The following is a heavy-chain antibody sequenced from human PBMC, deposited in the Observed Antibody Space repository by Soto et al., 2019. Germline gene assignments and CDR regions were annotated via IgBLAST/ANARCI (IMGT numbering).Heavy chain of an antibody. V-gene: IGHV3-7*01. D-gene: IGHD1-26*01. CDR3: ARYGVGGGWFDP. J-gene: IGHJ5*02. Sequence: EVQLVESGGGLVQPGGSLRLSCAASGFTFSSHWMSWVRQAPGKGLEWVANIKQDGSEKYYVDSAKGRFTISRDNAKNSLYLQMNSLRAEDTAVYYCARYGVGGGWFDPWGQGTLVTVSS. CDR1: GFTFSSHW. CDR2: IKQDGSEK.